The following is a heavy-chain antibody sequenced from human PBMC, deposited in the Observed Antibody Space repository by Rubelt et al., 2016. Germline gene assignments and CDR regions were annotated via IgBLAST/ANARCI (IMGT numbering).Heavy chain of an antibody. V-gene: IGHV4-34*01. CDR3: ARDPAMAPRGYYYGMDV. D-gene: IGHD5-18*01. Sequence: QVQLQQWGAGLLKPSETLSLTCAVYGGSFSGYYWSWIRQPPGKGLEWIGEINHRGSTNYNPSLKGRITNAGDTAKNQFSRRRSSGTAAETAGYYWARDPAMAPRGYYYGMDVWGQGTTVTVSS. J-gene: IGHJ6*02. CDR2: INHRGST. CDR1: GGSFSGYY.